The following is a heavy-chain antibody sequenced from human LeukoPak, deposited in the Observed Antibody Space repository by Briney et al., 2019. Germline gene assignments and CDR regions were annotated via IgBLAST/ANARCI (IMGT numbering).Heavy chain of an antibody. Sequence: GGSLRLSCAASGFTVNNNYMNWVRQAPGKGLEWVSLIYSGDSTYYADSVKGRFIISRDNSKNTLYLQMNSPRAEDTAVYYCAREVATGFSCFDYWGQGTLVTVSS. V-gene: IGHV3-53*01. CDR1: GFTVNNNY. D-gene: IGHD2-21*02. J-gene: IGHJ4*02. CDR2: IYSGDST. CDR3: AREVATGFSCFDY.